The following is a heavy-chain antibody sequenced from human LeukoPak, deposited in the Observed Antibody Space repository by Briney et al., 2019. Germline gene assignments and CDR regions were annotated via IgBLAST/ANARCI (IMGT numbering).Heavy chain of an antibody. D-gene: IGHD6-19*01. Sequence: SETLSLTCTVSGGSISSYYWSWIRQPAGKGLEWIGYIYYSGSTNYNPSLKSRVTISVDTSKNQFSLKLSSVTAADTAVYYCARFASYSSGWYGGQYYYYGMDVWGQGTTVTVSS. J-gene: IGHJ6*02. CDR2: IYYSGST. CDR3: ARFASYSSGWYGGQYYYYGMDV. V-gene: IGHV4-59*01. CDR1: GGSISSYY.